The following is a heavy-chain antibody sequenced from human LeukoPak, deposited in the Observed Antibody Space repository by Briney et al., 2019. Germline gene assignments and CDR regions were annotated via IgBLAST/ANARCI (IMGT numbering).Heavy chain of an antibody. CDR3: AEGHSGAYYDYFDY. D-gene: IGHD1-26*01. CDR1: GFTFTNYA. V-gene: IGHV3-23*01. CDR2: LSGFGTST. J-gene: IGHJ4*02. Sequence: GGSLRLSCAASGFTFTNYAMSWVRQAPGKGLEWVSALSGFGTSTYYADSLKGRFTISRDTSKNTLYLEMNSLGAEDTAVYYCAEGHSGAYYDYFDYWGQGALVTVSS.